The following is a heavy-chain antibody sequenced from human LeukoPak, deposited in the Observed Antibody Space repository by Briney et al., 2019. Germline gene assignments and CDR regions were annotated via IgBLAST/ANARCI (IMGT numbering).Heavy chain of an antibody. CDR1: GFSFSSYG. D-gene: IGHD7-27*01. CDR3: AKGISNWANLDY. J-gene: IGHJ4*02. Sequence: GGSLRLSCAASGFSFSSYGLYWVRQAPGKGLDWVAFSRHDEDGKYYADSVKGRFTISRDNSQNTLYLQMTSLRADDTAVYYCAKGISNWANLDYWGQGTLVTVSS. V-gene: IGHV3-30*02. CDR2: SRHDEDGK.